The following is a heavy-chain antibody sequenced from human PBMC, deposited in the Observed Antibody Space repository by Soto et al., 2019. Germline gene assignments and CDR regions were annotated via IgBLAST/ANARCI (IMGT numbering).Heavy chain of an antibody. CDR3: ARGGGYGSGSFPLYYYYYGMDV. Sequence: SETLSLTCAVYGGSFSGYYWSWIRQPPGKGLEWIGEIHHSGSANYNPSLKSRVTISVDTSKNQFSLELSSVTAADTAVYYCARGGGYGSGSFPLYYYYYGMDVWGQGTTVTVSS. V-gene: IGHV4-34*01. CDR2: IHHSGSA. D-gene: IGHD3-10*01. J-gene: IGHJ6*02. CDR1: GGSFSGYY.